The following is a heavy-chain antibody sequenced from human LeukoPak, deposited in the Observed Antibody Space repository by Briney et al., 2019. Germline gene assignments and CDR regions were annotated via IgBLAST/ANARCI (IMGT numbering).Heavy chain of an antibody. CDR3: VKGYCGGGSCFSRTMYYFDY. CDR2: ISTNGGST. J-gene: IGHJ4*02. D-gene: IGHD2-15*01. Sequence: GGSLRLSCSASGFTFSSYAMHWVRQAPGKGLEYVSAISTNGGSTYYADSVKGRFTISRDNSKNTLYLQVSSLRAEDTAVYYCVKGYCGGGSCFSRTMYYFDYWGQGTLVTVSS. V-gene: IGHV3-64D*09. CDR1: GFTFSSYA.